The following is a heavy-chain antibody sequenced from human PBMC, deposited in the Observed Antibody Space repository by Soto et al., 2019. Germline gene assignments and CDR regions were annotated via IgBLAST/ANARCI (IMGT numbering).Heavy chain of an antibody. CDR2: IIPIFGTA. J-gene: IGHJ6*02. V-gene: IGHV1-69*06. Sequence: SVKFSCKASAGTFSSYAISWVRQAPGQGLEWMGGIIPIFGTANYAQKIQGRVTITADKSTSTAYMELSSLRSEDTAVYYCARDDIVVVTATAAYYYYGMDVWGQGTTVTVSS. CDR3: ARDDIVVVTATAAYYYYGMDV. D-gene: IGHD2-21*02. CDR1: AGTFSSYA.